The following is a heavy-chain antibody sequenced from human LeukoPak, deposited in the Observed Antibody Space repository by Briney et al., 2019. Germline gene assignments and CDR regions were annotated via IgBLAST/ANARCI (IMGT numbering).Heavy chain of an antibody. J-gene: IGHJ3*02. V-gene: IGHV3-21*01. CDR2: IGSSGSYI. Sequence: GGSLRLSCAASGFSFSGDNMNWVRQAPGKGLEWVSFIGSSGSYIKYADSVKGRFTISRDNAKNSLYLQMNSLRAEDTAMYFCARDRAIDIRAYDIWGQGTMVTVSS. CDR3: ARDRAIDIRAYDI. D-gene: IGHD5-12*01. CDR1: GFSFSGDN.